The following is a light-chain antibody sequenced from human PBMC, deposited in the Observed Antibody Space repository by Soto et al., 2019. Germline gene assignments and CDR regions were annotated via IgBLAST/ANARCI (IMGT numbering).Light chain of an antibody. CDR2: DVS. V-gene: IGLV2-8*01. J-gene: IGLJ2*01. CDR1: SSDVGGYNY. Sequence: QAVVTQPPSASGSPGQSVTISCTGSSSDVGGYNYVSWYQQHPGKAPKLMIYDVSKRPSGVPDRFSGSKSGNTASLTVSGLQAEDEADYYCSSYAGSNIVVFGGGTKLTV. CDR3: SSYAGSNIVV.